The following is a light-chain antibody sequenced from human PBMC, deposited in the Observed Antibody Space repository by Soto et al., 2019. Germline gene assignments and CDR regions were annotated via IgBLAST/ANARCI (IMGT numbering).Light chain of an antibody. V-gene: IGLV2-14*01. J-gene: IGLJ1*01. CDR2: DVS. CDR3: SSYTSSSTPFV. Sequence: QSDLTQRASVSGSPGQSITISCTGTSSDVGGYNYVSWYQQHPGKAPKLMIYDVSNRPSGVSNRFSGSKSGNTASLTISGLQAEDEADYYCSSYTSSSTPFVFGTGTKVTVL. CDR1: SSDVGGYNY.